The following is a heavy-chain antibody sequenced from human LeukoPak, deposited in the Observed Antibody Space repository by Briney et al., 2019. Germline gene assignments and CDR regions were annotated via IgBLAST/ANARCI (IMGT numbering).Heavy chain of an antibody. J-gene: IGHJ4*02. CDR3: ARGQYGGTFGGVIIHVSGFDY. V-gene: IGHV4-59*01. D-gene: IGHD3-16*02. CDR1: GGSISDYY. Sequence: SETLSLTCTVSGGSISDYYWTWIRQPPEKGLEWIGYIHSIGGTNYNPSLKSRVTISVDTSKNQFSLKLSSVTAADTAFYYCARGQYGGTFGGVIIHVSGFDYWGQGTLVTVSS. CDR2: IHSIGGT.